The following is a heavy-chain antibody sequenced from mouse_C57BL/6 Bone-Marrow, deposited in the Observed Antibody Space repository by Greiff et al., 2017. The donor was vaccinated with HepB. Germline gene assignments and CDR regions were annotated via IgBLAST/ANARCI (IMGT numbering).Heavy chain of an antibody. Sequence: QVQLQQPGAELVRPGTSVKLSCKASGYTFTSYWMHWVKQRPGQGLEWIGVIDPSDSYTNYNQKFKGKATLTVDKSSSTAYMQLSSLTSEDSAVYYCARSVLTPRNWGQGTSVTVSS. J-gene: IGHJ4*01. CDR1: GYTFTSYW. V-gene: IGHV1-59*01. D-gene: IGHD1-1*01. CDR2: IDPSDSYT. CDR3: ARSVLTPRN.